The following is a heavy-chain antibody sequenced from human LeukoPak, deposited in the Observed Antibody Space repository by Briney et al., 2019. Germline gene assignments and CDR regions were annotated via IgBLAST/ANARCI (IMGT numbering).Heavy chain of an antibody. D-gene: IGHD6-13*01. CDR1: GFTVNSYS. CDR3: ARAAGGGYFDF. J-gene: IGHJ4*02. V-gene: IGHV3-21*01. Sequence: GGSLRLSCVASGFTVNSYSMNWVRQAPGKGLEWVSSIAHSNSYIYYADSVKGRFTISRNNAKNPLYLQMDSLTADDTAVYYCARAAGGGYFDFWGQGTLVTVSS. CDR2: IAHSNSYI.